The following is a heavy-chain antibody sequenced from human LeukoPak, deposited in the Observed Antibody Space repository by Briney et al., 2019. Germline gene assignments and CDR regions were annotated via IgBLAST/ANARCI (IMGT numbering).Heavy chain of an antibody. CDR3: ARGYYDSSGYSNPFDY. CDR2: IYYSGST. D-gene: IGHD3-22*01. J-gene: IGHJ4*02. Sequence: PSETLSLTCTVSGDSINNYYWSWIRQPPGKGLEWIGFIYYSGSTDYNPSLQSRVTISVDTSNNQFSLKLSSVTAADTAVYYCARGYYDSSGYSNPFDYWGQGTLVTVSS. CDR1: GDSINNYY. V-gene: IGHV4-59*01.